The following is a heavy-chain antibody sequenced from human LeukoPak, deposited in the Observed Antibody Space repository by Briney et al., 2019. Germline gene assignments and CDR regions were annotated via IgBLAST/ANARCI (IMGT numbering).Heavy chain of an antibody. V-gene: IGHV3-48*03. CDR1: GFTFSSYE. CDR2: ISSSGSTI. D-gene: IGHD2-2*01. CDR3: ARDSAAAMVSRFYYYYGMDV. J-gene: IGHJ6*04. Sequence: PGGSLRLSCAVSGFTFSSYEMNWVRQAPGKGLEWVSYISSSGSTIYYADSVKGRFTISRDNAKNSLYLQMNSLRAEDTAVYYCARDSAAAMVSRFYYYYGMDVWGKGTTVTVSS.